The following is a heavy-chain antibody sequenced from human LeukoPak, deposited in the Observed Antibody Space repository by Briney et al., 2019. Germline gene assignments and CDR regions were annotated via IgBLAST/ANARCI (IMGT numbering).Heavy chain of an antibody. CDR2: INTNTGNP. CDR3: ARVNSDSSGYYLVYDFDY. V-gene: IGHV7-4-1*02. Sequence: GASVKVSCKASGYTFANYAMNWVRQAPGQGLEWMGWINTNTGNPTYAQGFTGRFVFSLDTSVSTAYLQISSLKAEDTAVYYCARVNSDSSGYYLVYDFDYWGQGTLVTVSS. J-gene: IGHJ4*02. CDR1: GYTFANYA. D-gene: IGHD3-22*01.